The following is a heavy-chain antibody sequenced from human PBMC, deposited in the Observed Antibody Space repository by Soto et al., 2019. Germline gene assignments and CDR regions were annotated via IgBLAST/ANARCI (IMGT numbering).Heavy chain of an antibody. V-gene: IGHV4-34*01. Sequence: PSETLSLTCAVYGGSFSGYYWSWIRQPPGKGLEWIGEINHSGSTNYNPSLKSRVTISVDTSKNQFSLKLSSVTAADTAVYYCARGPDYYDSSGYYQDYWGQGTLVTVSS. D-gene: IGHD3-22*01. CDR2: INHSGST. CDR1: GGSFSGYY. CDR3: ARGPDYYDSSGYYQDY. J-gene: IGHJ4*02.